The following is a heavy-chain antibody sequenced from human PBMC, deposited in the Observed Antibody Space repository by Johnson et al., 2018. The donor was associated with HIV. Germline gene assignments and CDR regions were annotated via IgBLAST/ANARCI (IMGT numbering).Heavy chain of an antibody. D-gene: IGHD3-22*01. J-gene: IGHJ3*02. CDR1: GFTFSSYV. CDR2: ISYDGSNK. Sequence: QVQLVESGGGVVQPGGSLRLSCAASGFTFSSYVMHWVRQAPGKGLEWVALISYDGSNKYYADSVKGRFTISRDNSKNTLYLQMNSLRAEDTAVFYCARAIGVDDDAFDIWGQGTMVTVSS. V-gene: IGHV3-30*04. CDR3: ARAIGVDDDAFDI.